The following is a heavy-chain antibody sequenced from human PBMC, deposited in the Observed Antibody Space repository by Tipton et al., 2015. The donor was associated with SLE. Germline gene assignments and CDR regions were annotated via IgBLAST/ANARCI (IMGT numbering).Heavy chain of an antibody. Sequence: TLSLTCTVSRYSISSGYFWGWIRQPPGKGLEWIGTMSHSGDTYYNPSLESRVTMSMDTSKNQFSLVLASVTAADTALYYCERQSTTVTGYATWGQATLVTVSS. V-gene: IGHV4-38-2*02. D-gene: IGHD4-17*01. CDR2: MSHSGDT. CDR3: ERQSTTVTGYAT. J-gene: IGHJ5*02. CDR1: RYSISSGYF.